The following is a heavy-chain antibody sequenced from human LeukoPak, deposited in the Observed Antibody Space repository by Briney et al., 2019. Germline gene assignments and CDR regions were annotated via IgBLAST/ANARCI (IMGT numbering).Heavy chain of an antibody. V-gene: IGHV3-30*02. CDR1: GFTFSSYG. Sequence: GGSLRLSCAASGFTFSSYGMHWVRQAPGKGLEWVAFIRYDGSNKYYVGSVKGRFTISRDNSKNTLYLQMNSLRAEDTAVYYYAKGSGWEMSYYYYYMDVWGKGTTVTISS. J-gene: IGHJ6*03. CDR3: AKGSGWEMSYYYYYMDV. D-gene: IGHD1-26*01. CDR2: IRYDGSNK.